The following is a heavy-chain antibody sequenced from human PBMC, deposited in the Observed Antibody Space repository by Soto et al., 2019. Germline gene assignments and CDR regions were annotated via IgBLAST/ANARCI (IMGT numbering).Heavy chain of an antibody. CDR1: GYSCSSYW. Sequence: GESLKISCEGSGYSCSSYWIGWVRQKPGKGLEWMGMVFPTDSDTRYGPSFQGRVSISIDKSTSTAYLQWSSLKASDTAIYYCARHVRPPYSYGSGNYRYYYYGVDVWGQGTSVTVSS. J-gene: IGHJ6*02. CDR3: ARHVRPPYSYGSGNYRYYYYGVDV. V-gene: IGHV5-51*01. D-gene: IGHD3-10*01. CDR2: VFPTDSDT.